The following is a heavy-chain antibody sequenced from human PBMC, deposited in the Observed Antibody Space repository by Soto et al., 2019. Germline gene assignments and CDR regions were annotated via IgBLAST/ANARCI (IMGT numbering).Heavy chain of an antibody. CDR3: ATSKGNYCSGGSCYYFDN. Sequence: PVGSLRLSCAASGVSFRNYAVGWVRQTPGKGLEWVGVISGNGGRTYYADSGNGRFPISRDNSRDTLSLPMDSVRLEDTATSYSATSKGNYCSGGSCYYFDNWGQGVLVTVSS. D-gene: IGHD2-15*01. CDR1: GVSFRNYA. CDR2: ISGNGGRT. V-gene: IGHV3-23*01. J-gene: IGHJ4*02.